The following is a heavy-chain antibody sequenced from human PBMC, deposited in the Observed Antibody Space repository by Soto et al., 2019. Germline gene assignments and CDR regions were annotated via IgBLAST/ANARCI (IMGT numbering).Heavy chain of an antibody. CDR2: ISAYNGNK. CDR1: GYTFASYA. CDR3: ARDPPPPDY. V-gene: IGHV1-18*01. J-gene: IGHJ4*02. Sequence: QVQLVQSGAEVKKPGSSVKVSCKASGYTFASYAISWMRQAPGQGLAWMGWISAYNGNKNYAQKLQGRVTMTTDTSTSTAYMELRSLRSDATAVYYCARDPPPPDYWGQGTLVTVSS.